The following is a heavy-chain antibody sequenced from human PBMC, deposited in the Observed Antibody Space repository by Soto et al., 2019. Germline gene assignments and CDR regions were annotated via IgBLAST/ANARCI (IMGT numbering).Heavy chain of an antibody. CDR3: AKGYCSSTSCYAFDI. Sequence: GGSLRLSCAASGFTFDDYAMHWVRQAPGKDLEWVSGISWNSGSIGYADSVKGRFTISRDNAKNSLYLQMNSLRAEDTALYYCAKGYCSSTSCYAFDIWGQGTMVTVSS. D-gene: IGHD2-2*01. CDR2: ISWNSGSI. J-gene: IGHJ3*02. V-gene: IGHV3-9*01. CDR1: GFTFDDYA.